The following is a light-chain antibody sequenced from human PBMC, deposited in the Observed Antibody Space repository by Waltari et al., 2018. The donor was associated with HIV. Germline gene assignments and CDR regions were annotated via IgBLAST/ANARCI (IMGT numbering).Light chain of an antibody. V-gene: IGLV3-1*01. Sequence: SYDLTQAPSLSVSPGQAAKILCSGFNLSNNYVSWYQQKPGQSPLLLIFQDRKRPSGIPGRFSCSDSGNTATLTISGTQSVDEADYFCQAWGNNTVVFGGGTKLTVL. CDR1: NLSNNY. CDR2: QDR. J-gene: IGLJ2*01. CDR3: QAWGNNTVV.